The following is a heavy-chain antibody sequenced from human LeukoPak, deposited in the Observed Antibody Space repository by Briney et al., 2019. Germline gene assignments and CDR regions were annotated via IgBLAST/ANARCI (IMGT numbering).Heavy chain of an antibody. CDR2: ISGSGTST. CDR1: GFTFSSYA. J-gene: IGHJ4*02. CDR3: ARDSPSSTSWGY. V-gene: IGHV3-23*01. D-gene: IGHD2-2*01. Sequence: GGSLRLSCAASGFTFSSYAMSWVRQAPGKGLEWVSAISGSGTSTYYADSVKGRFTISRDNAKNSLYLQMNSLRAEDTAVYYCARDSPSSTSWGYWGREPWSPSPQ.